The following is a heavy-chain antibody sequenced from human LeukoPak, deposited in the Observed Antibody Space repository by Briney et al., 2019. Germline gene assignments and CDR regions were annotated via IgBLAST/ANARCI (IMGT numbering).Heavy chain of an antibody. CDR1: GGSIGSSSYY. CDR2: IYYSGST. V-gene: IGHV4-39*07. D-gene: IGHD7-27*01. CDR3: ARDGPGD. J-gene: IGHJ4*02. Sequence: SETLSLTCTVSGGSIGSSSYYWGWLRQPPGKGLEWIGSIYYSGSTYYNPSLKSRVTISVDTSKNQFSLKLSSVTAADTAVYYCARDGPGDWGQGTLVTVSS.